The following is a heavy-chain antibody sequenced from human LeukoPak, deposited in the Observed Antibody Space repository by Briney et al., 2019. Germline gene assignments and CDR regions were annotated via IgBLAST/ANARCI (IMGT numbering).Heavy chain of an antibody. J-gene: IGHJ3*02. Sequence: SVKVSCKASGGTFSSYAISWVRQAPGQGLEWMGEIIPIFGTADYAQKFQGRVTITADESTSTAYMELSSLRSEDTAVYYCAREGPREDAFDIWGQGTMVTVSS. CDR2: IIPIFGTA. V-gene: IGHV1-69*13. CDR3: AREGPREDAFDI. CDR1: GGTFSSYA.